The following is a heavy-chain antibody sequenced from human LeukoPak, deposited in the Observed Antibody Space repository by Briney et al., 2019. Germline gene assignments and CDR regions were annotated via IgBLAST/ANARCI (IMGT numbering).Heavy chain of an antibody. J-gene: IGHJ6*03. Sequence: SETLSLTRTVSGGSISSSSYYWGWIRQPPGKGLEWIGSIYYSGSTYYNPSLKSRVTISVDTSKNQFSLKLSSVTAADTAVYYCARTGLRYDSSSWPYYYYYMDVWGKGTTVTISS. CDR3: ARTGLRYDSSSWPYYYYYMDV. V-gene: IGHV4-39*01. D-gene: IGHD6-13*01. CDR1: GGSISSSSYY. CDR2: IYYSGST.